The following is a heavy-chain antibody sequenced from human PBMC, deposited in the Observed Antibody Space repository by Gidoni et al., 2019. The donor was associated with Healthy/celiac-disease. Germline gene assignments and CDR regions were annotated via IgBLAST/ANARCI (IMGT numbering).Heavy chain of an antibody. V-gene: IGHV3-73*02. J-gene: IGHJ4*02. CDR3: TTPYYYDSSGIPLFDY. D-gene: IGHD3-22*01. CDR2: IRSKANSYAT. Sequence: EVQLVESGGGLVQPGGSLKLSCAASGFTFSGSAMHWVRQASGKGLEWVGRIRSKANSYATAYAASVKGRFTISRDDSKNTAYLQMNSLKTEDTAVYYCTTPYYYDSSGIPLFDYWGQGTLVTVSS. CDR1: GFTFSGSA.